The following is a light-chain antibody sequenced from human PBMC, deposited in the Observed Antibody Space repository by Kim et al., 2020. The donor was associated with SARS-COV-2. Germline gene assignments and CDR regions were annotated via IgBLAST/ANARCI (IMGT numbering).Light chain of an antibody. CDR1: SSNIGSNT. J-gene: IGLJ3*02. CDR2: SNN. V-gene: IGLV1-44*01. Sequence: QGVTISCSGSSSNIGSNTVNWYQQLPGTAPKLLIYSNNQRPSGVPDRFSGSKSGTSASLAISGLQSEDEADYYCAAWDDSLNGPWVFGGGTKLTVL. CDR3: AAWDDSLNGPWV.